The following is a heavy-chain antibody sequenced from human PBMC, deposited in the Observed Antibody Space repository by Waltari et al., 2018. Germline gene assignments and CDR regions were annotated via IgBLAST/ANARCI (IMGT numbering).Heavy chain of an antibody. CDR1: GYSISSGYY. D-gene: IGHD2-21*02. CDR2: IYHSGST. CDR3: ARQVTDY. V-gene: IGHV4-38-2*01. Sequence: QVQLQESGPGLVKPSETLSLTCAVSGYSISSGYYWGWIRQPPGKGLEWIGSIYHSGSTYYNPSLKSRVTISVDTSKNQFSLKLSSVTAADTAVYYCARQVTDYWGQGTLVTVSS. J-gene: IGHJ4*02.